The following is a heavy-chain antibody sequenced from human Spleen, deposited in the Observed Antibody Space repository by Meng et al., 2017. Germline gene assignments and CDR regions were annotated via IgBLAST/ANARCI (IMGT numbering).Heavy chain of an antibody. CDR3: ARGPTTMAHDFDY. J-gene: IGHJ4*02. CDR2: INHSGST. Sequence: QVQLKQWGAGLLKPSEPLSLTCVVSGVSFSDYYWSWIRQPPGKGLEWIGEINHSGSTNYNPSLESRATISVDTSQNNLSLKLSSVTAADSAVYYCARGPTTMAHDFDYWGQGTLVTVSS. CDR1: GVSFSDYY. V-gene: IGHV4-34*01. D-gene: IGHD4-11*01.